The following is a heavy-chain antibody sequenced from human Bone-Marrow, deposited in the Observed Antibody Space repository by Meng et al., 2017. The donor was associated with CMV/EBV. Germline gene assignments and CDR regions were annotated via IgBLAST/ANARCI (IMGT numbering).Heavy chain of an antibody. CDR2: ISYSGDT. CDR1: GGSISSYY. J-gene: IGHJ4*02. Sequence: SETLSLTCTVSGGSISSYYWNWLRQPPGKGLEWIGYISYSGDTNYNPSLKSRVTISVDTSKNQFSLRLSSVTAADTAVYYCARGRLDYWGQGTLVTVSS. CDR3: ARGRLDY. V-gene: IGHV4-59*12.